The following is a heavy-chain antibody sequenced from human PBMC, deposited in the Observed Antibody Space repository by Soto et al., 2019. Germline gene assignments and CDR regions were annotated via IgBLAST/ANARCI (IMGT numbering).Heavy chain of an antibody. CDR3: ARDKRGCSGGSCYYYYYYMDV. CDR2: IYYSGST. Sequence: SETLSLTCTFSGCSISSGGYYWSWIRQHPGKGLEWIGYIYYSGSTYYNPSLKSRVTISVDTSKNQFSLKLSSVTAADTAVYYCARDKRGCSGGSCYYYYYYMDVWGKGTTVTVSS. V-gene: IGHV4-31*03. J-gene: IGHJ6*03. CDR1: GCSISSGGYY. D-gene: IGHD2-15*01.